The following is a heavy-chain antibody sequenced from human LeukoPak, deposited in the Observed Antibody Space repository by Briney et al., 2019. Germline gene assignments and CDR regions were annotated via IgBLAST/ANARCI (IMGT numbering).Heavy chain of an antibody. Sequence: GGSLRLSCAASAFTFSSYSMNWVRQAPGKGLEWVSYISSSSSTIYYADSVKGRFTISRDNSKNTLYLQMNSLRAEDTAVYYCANLLRWEPYWGQGTLVTVSS. CDR2: ISSSSSTI. CDR1: AFTFSSYS. V-gene: IGHV3-48*01. CDR3: ANLLRWEPY. D-gene: IGHD4-23*01. J-gene: IGHJ4*02.